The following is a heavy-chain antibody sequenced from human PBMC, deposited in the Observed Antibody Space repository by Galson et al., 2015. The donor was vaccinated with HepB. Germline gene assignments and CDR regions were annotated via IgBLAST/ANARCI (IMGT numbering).Heavy chain of an antibody. CDR2: IYNTGST. J-gene: IGHJ4*02. CDR3: ASEPCCGSSTSYAFDY. D-gene: IGHD2-2*01. Sequence: LSLTCTVSGGSVSGDNYYWNWIRQPPGKGLEWVGYIYNTGSTNYNPSLKGRVTMSLDTSKNQFSLKLSSVTAGDTAMYYCASEPCCGSSTSYAFDYWGQGALVTVSS. V-gene: IGHV4-61*01. CDR1: GGSVSGDNYY.